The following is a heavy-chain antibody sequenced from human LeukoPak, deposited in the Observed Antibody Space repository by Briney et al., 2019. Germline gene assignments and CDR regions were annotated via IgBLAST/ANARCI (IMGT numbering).Heavy chain of an antibody. V-gene: IGHV1-2*02. D-gene: IGHD3-22*01. J-gene: IGHJ5*02. CDR2: INPSSGAT. Sequence: ALVKVSCKASGYTFTGHYIHWVRQAPGQGLEWMGWINPSSGATNYAQKFQGRVTLTRDTSISTAFMELSRLISDDTAVYYCARSTPFFNYESSGYYFWFDPWGQGALVTVSS. CDR1: GYTFTGHY. CDR3: ARSTPFFNYESSGYYFWFDP.